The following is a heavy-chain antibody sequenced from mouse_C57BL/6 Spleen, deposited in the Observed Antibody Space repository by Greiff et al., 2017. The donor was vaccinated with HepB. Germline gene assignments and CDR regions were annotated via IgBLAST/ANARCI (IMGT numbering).Heavy chain of an antibody. V-gene: IGHV1-42*01. CDR1: GYSFTGYY. CDR3: ARSGSNYGGYYFDY. J-gene: IGHJ2*01. Sequence: VXLQQSGPELVKPGASVKISCKASGYSFTGYYMNWVKQSPEKSLEWIGEINPSTGGTTYNQKFKAKATLTVDKSSSTAYMQLKSLTSEDSAVYYCARSGSNYGGYYFDYWGQGTTLTVSS. D-gene: IGHD2-5*01. CDR2: INPSTGGT.